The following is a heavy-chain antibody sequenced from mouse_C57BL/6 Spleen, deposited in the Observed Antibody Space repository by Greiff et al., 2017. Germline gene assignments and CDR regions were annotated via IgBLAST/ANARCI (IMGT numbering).Heavy chain of an antibody. CDR1: GYTFTGYW. D-gene: IGHD1-1*01. CDR3: ARAPYYYGSSGYYFDY. Sequence: VQLQQSGAELMKPGASVKLSCKATGYTFTGYWIEWVKQRPGHGLEWIGEILPGSGSTNYNEKFKGKATFTADTSSNTAYMQLSSLTTEDSAIYYCARAPYYYGSSGYYFDYWGQGTTLTVSS. CDR2: ILPGSGST. J-gene: IGHJ2*01. V-gene: IGHV1-9*01.